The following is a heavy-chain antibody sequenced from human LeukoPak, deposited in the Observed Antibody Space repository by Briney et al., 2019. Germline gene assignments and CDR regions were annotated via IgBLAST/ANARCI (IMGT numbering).Heavy chain of an antibody. V-gene: IGHV4-38-2*02. CDR3: ARDGLSRPFTI. CDR1: GYSINTDYY. J-gene: IGHJ4*02. CDR2: IDHSGST. Sequence: SETLSLTCSVSGYSINTDYYWSWIRQPPGKGLEWIGVIDHSGSTHYHPSLKSRVAISVDTSKTHFSLNLNSVTAADTAVYFCARDGLSRPFTIWGQGTLVTVSS. D-gene: IGHD2/OR15-2a*01.